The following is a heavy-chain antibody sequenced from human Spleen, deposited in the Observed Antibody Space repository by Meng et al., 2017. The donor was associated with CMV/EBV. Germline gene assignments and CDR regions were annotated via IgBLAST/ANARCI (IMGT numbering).Heavy chain of an antibody. J-gene: IGHJ5*02. V-gene: IGHV6-1*01. CDR3: ARDPEYSYSILDT. CDR1: GDSVSNTGAA. Sequence: QVQLLQSGAGRRKPSQTLPLTCAISGDSVSNTGAAWNWVRQSPSRGLEWLGRTYYRSKWYNEYAESVKSRITINPDTSKNQFSLQLKSVTPEDTAVYYCARDPEYSYSILDTWGQGTLVTVSS. CDR2: TYYRSKWYN. D-gene: IGHD2/OR15-2a*01.